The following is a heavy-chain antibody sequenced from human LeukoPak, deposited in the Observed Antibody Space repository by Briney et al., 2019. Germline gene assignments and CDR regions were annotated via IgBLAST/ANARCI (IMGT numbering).Heavy chain of an antibody. CDR2: ISGSGGST. Sequence: GGSLRLSCAASGFTFSSYAMCWVRQAPGKGLEWVSAISGSGGSTYYADSVKGRFTISRDNSKNTLYLQMNSLRAEDTAVYYCAKADDSSGYYSGNYFDYWGQGTLVTVSS. CDR1: GFTFSSYA. V-gene: IGHV3-23*01. CDR3: AKADDSSGYYSGNYFDY. D-gene: IGHD3-22*01. J-gene: IGHJ4*02.